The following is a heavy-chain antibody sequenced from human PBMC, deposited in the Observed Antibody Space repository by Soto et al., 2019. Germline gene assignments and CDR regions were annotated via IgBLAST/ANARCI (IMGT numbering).Heavy chain of an antibody. V-gene: IGHV3-30*18. J-gene: IGHJ4*02. CDR1: GFTFSSYV. CDR2: ISYDGSNK. D-gene: IGHD5-18*01. CDR3: AKNSGYSYGFPFDF. Sequence: GGSLRLSCAASGFTFSSYVMHWVRQAPGKGLEWVALISYDGSNKYYAESVKGRFTISRDNSKNTLYLQVNSLRAEDTAVYYCAKNSGYSYGFPFDFWGQGTLVTVSS.